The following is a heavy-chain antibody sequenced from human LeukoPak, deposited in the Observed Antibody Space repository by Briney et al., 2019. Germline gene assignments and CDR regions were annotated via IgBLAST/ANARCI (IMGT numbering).Heavy chain of an antibody. J-gene: IGHJ4*02. CDR3: ARDGETADGAVIDLDH. Sequence: GGPLRLSCAAPGFIFSSFGMNWVRRAPGKGLEWISYISSSSTTTHYADSVKGRFTISRDNAKNSLYLQMNGLRDEDTAVYYCARDGETADGAVIDLDHWGPGTLVTVSS. CDR1: GFIFSSFG. V-gene: IGHV3-48*02. D-gene: IGHD6-13*01. CDR2: ISSSSTTT.